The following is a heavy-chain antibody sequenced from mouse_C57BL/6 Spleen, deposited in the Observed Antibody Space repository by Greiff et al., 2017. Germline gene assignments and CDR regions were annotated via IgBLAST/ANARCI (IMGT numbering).Heavy chain of an antibody. D-gene: IGHD2-1*01. Sequence: VKLVESGAELARPGASVKMSCKASGYTFTSYTMHWVKQRPGQGLEWIGYINPSSGYTKYNQKFKDKATLTADKSSSTAYMQLSSLTSEDSAVYYCARGLYGNYEFAYWGQGTLVTVSA. J-gene: IGHJ3*01. CDR1: GYTFTSYT. CDR2: INPSSGYT. V-gene: IGHV1-4*01. CDR3: ARGLYGNYEFAY.